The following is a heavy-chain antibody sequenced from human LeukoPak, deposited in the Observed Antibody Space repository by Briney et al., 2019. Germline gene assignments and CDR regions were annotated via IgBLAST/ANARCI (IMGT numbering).Heavy chain of an antibody. CDR1: GYTFTGYY. CDR3: ARGLLGYCSGGSCYSGDY. CDR2: INPNSGGT. D-gene: IGHD2-15*01. V-gene: IGHV1-2*02. Sequence: ASVKVSCKASGYTFTGYYMHWVRQAPGQGLEWMGWINPNSGGTNYAQKFQGRVTMTRDTSISTAYMELSRLRSDDTAVYYCARGLLGYCSGGSCYSGDYWGQGTLVTVS. J-gene: IGHJ4*02.